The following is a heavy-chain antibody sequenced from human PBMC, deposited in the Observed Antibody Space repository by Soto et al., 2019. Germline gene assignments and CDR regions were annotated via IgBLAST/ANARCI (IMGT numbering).Heavy chain of an antibody. Sequence: QVQLVQSGAEVKKPGSSVKVSCKASGGTFSRYTINWVRQAPGQGLEWMGRIIPIAAIANYTQKFQGRVTITVAKSSPTAYMELSSLRSDDTAVYYCARGSTIVRGAPSWFDPWGQGTLVTVSS. J-gene: IGHJ5*02. CDR2: IIPIAAIA. CDR1: GGTFSRYT. V-gene: IGHV1-69*02. CDR3: ARGSTIVRGAPSWFDP. D-gene: IGHD3-10*01.